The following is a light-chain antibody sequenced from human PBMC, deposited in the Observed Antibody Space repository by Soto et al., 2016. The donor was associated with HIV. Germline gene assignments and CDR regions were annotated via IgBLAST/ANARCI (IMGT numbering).Light chain of an antibody. V-gene: IGKV1-5*03. CDR3: QHYKTYSWT. J-gene: IGKJ1*01. CDR1: QSISSW. CDR2: KAS. Sequence: DIQMTQSPSTLSASVGDRVTITCRASQSISSWLAWYQERPGKAPKLLIYKASSLESGVPSRFSGSGSGTEFTLTISSLQPDDFAIYYCQHYKTYSWTFGQGTKVEIK.